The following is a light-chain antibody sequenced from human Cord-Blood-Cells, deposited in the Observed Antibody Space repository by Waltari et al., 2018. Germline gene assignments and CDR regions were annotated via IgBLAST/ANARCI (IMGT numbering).Light chain of an antibody. V-gene: IGLV2-8*01. CDR3: SSYAGSSYV. J-gene: IGLJ1*01. CDR2: EVS. Sequence: QSALTQPPSASGYPGQSVTISCTGTSSDVGGYNYVSWYQQHPGKAPKLMIYEVSKRPSGVPDRFSGSKSGNTASLTVSGLQAEDEADYYCSSYAGSSYVFGTGTKVTVL. CDR1: SSDVGGYNY.